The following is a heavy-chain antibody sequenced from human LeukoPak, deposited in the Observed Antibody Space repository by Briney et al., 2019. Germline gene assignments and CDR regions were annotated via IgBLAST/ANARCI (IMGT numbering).Heavy chain of an antibody. J-gene: IGHJ2*01. CDR3: ARVLGSSGYAGDWRFDL. D-gene: IGHD3-22*01. CDR2: VHATGTT. CDR1: GASISLYY. Sequence: SETLSLTCSVSGASISLYYWSWIRQSAGKRPEWIGRVHATGTTNCNPSLKSRVTLSVDTFKRQFSLKLKSVTAADTAVYYCARVLGSSGYAGDWRFDLWGRGTLVTVSS. V-gene: IGHV4-4*07.